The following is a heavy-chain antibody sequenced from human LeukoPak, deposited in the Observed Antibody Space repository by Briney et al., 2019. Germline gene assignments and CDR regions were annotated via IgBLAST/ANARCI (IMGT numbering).Heavy chain of an antibody. CDR1: GGSISSYY. Sequence: SETLSLTCTVSGGSISSYYWSWIRQPAGKGLEWIGRIYTSGSTNYNPSLKSRVTMSVDTSKNQFSLKLSSVTAADTAVYYCARENPTPLTNYDFWSGYASNFDYWGQGTLVTVSS. D-gene: IGHD3-3*01. CDR3: ARENPTPLTNYDFWSGYASNFDY. CDR2: IYTSGST. J-gene: IGHJ4*02. V-gene: IGHV4-4*07.